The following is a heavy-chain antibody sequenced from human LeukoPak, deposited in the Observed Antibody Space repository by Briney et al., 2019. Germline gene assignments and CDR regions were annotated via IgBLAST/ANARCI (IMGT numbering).Heavy chain of an antibody. CDR3: TPTGYSDYDLSHPFDY. J-gene: IGHJ4*02. V-gene: IGHV3-73*01. D-gene: IGHD5-12*01. CDR2: IRSKANSYAT. Sequence: GGSLKLSCAASGFTFSGSAMHWVRQASGKGVERVGRIRSKANSYATAYAASVKGRFTISRDDSKNTAYLQMNSLKTEDTAVYYCTPTGYSDYDLSHPFDYWGQGTLVTVSS. CDR1: GFTFSGSA.